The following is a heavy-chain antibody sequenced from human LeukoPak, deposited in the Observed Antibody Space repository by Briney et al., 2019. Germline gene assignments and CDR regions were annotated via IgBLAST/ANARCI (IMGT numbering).Heavy chain of an antibody. Sequence: ASVKVSCKTSGGTFNNYAISWVRQAPGQGLEWMGGIIPIFGTANYAQKFQGRVTITADESTSTAYMELSSLRSEDTAVYYCARSYYDSSGYLYWGQGTLVTVSS. CDR2: IIPIFGTA. CDR1: GGTFNNYA. J-gene: IGHJ4*02. V-gene: IGHV1-69*13. D-gene: IGHD3-22*01. CDR3: ARSYYDSSGYLY.